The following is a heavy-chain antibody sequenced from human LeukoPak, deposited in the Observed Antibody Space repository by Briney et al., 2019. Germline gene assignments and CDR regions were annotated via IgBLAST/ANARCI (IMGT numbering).Heavy chain of an antibody. CDR3: AELGITMIGGV. D-gene: IGHD3-10*02. CDR1: GFTFSTYS. V-gene: IGHV3-21*01. J-gene: IGHJ6*04. CDR2: ISSSSYI. Sequence: PGGSLRLSCEVSGFTFSTYSMNWVRQAPGKGLEWVSSISSSSYIYYADSVKGRFTISRDNAKNSLFLQMNSLRAEDTAVYYCAELGITMIGGVWGKGTTVTISS.